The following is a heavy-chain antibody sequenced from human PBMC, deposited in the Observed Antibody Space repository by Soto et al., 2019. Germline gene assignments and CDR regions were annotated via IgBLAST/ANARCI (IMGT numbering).Heavy chain of an antibody. CDR2: INAYNGNT. V-gene: IGHV1-18*01. CDR1: GYTFTSYG. CDR3: PGVLPQFDP. D-gene: IGHD3-16*01. Sequence: QVQLVQSGAEVKNPGASVKVSCKASGYTFTSYGISWVRQAPGQGLEWMGWINAYNGNTNYAQKLQGRVTMTTDTPTSNANMELESLRSDDNAVYYSPGVLPQFDPWGQGTLVTVSS. J-gene: IGHJ5*02.